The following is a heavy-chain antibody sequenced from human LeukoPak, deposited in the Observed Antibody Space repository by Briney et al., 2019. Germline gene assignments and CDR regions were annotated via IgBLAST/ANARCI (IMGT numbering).Heavy chain of an antibody. CDR2: IIPIFGTA. D-gene: IGHD3-10*01. J-gene: IGHJ6*02. Sequence: SVKVSCKASGGTFSSYAISWVRQAPGQGLEWMGGIIPIFGTANYAQKFQGRVTITADESTSTAYMELSGLRSEDTAVYYCARGITMVRGVIILSHYYYGMDVWGQGTTVTVSS. V-gene: IGHV1-69*01. CDR1: GGTFSSYA. CDR3: ARGITMVRGVIILSHYYYGMDV.